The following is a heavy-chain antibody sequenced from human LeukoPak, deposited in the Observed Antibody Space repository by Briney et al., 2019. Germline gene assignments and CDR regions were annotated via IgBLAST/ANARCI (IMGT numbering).Heavy chain of an antibody. CDR3: ARDDYYDSSGYQNFDY. CDR2: ISYDGSNK. D-gene: IGHD3-22*01. CDR1: GFTFSIYA. V-gene: IGHV3-30*01. Sequence: GRCLRLSCAPSGFTFSIYAMHWVREGPREGRERGAVISYDGSNKYYAASVKGRFTISRDNSKNTLYLQMNSLRAEDTAVYYCARDDYYDSSGYQNFDYWGQGTLVTVSS. J-gene: IGHJ4*02.